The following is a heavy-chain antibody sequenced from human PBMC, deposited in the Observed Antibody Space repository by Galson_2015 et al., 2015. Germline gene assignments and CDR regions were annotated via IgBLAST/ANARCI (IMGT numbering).Heavy chain of an antibody. Sequence: SLRLSCAASGFTFSSYEMNWVRQAPGKGLEWVSYISSSGSTIYYADSVKGRFTISRDNAKNSLYLQMNSLRAEDTAVYYCARTLSGSYYRWGQGTLVTVSS. J-gene: IGHJ4*02. CDR1: GFTFSSYE. CDR2: ISSSGSTI. D-gene: IGHD1-26*01. V-gene: IGHV3-48*03. CDR3: ARTLSGSYYR.